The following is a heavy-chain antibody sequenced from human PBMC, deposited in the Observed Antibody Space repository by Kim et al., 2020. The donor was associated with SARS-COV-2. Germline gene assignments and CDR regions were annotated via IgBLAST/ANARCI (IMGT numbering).Heavy chain of an antibody. J-gene: IGHJ4*02. D-gene: IGHD3-22*01. V-gene: IGHV3-21*01. Sequence: GGSLRLSCAASGFTFSSYSMNWVRQAPGKGLEWVSSISSSSSYIYYADSVKGRFTISRDNAKNSLYLQMNSLRAEDTAVYYCARSPDGLGDYDSSEYYFDYWGQGTLVTVSS. CDR3: ARSPDGLGDYDSSEYYFDY. CDR1: GFTFSSYS. CDR2: ISSSSSYI.